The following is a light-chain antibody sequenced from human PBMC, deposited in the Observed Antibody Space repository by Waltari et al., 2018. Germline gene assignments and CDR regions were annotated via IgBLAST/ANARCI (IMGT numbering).Light chain of an antibody. CDR3: SSYTYTDPPFL. CDR2: DVS. CDR1: SSDLGGYSF. J-gene: IGLJ1*01. V-gene: IGLV2-14*03. Sequence: HSALTQPAPVSGSPRQSITISRTRSSSDLGGYSFVPLYQPHPGSAPKLIIYDVSHPRSDLSNRFSGSKSRNTASLAISGLMPEDEADYYCSSYTYTDPPFLFGTGTKVTVL.